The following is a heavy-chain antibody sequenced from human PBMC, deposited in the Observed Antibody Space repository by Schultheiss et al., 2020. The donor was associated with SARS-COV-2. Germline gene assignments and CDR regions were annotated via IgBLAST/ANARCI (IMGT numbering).Heavy chain of an antibody. D-gene: IGHD6-19*01. V-gene: IGHV1-18*04. Sequence: ASVKVSCKAFGYTFSSYGVSWVRQAPGQGLEWMGWISAYNGNTNYAQKLQGRVTMTTDTSTSTAYMELRSLRSDDTAVYYCATATGIAVAGTDYWGQGTLVTVSS. J-gene: IGHJ4*02. CDR3: ATATGIAVAGTDY. CDR2: ISAYNGNT. CDR1: GYTFSSYG.